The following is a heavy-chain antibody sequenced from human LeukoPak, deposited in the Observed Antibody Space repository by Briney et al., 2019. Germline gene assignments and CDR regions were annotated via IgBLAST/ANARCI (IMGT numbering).Heavy chain of an antibody. CDR1: GFIFSNAW. D-gene: IGHD3-22*01. Sequence: GGSLRLSCAASGFIFSNAWMTWVRQAPGKGLEWVGRIKTKTDGGTTDYAAPVKGRFTISRDDSKNTLYLQMNSLQTEDTAVYYCATDFYTVVVGDAFDIWGQGTKVTVSS. CDR2: IKTKTDGGTT. V-gene: IGHV3-15*01. J-gene: IGHJ3*02. CDR3: ATDFYTVVVGDAFDI.